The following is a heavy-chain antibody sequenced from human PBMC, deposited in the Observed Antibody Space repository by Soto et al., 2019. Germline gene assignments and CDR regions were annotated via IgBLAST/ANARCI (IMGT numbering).Heavy chain of an antibody. Sequence: QVQLQESGPGLVKPSETLSLTCTVSGGSISSYYWSWIRQPPGKGLEWIGYIYYSGSTNYNPSLKSRVTISVDTSKNQFSLKLSSVTAADTAVYYCARGKKAAAVPEFNWFDPWGQGTLVTVSS. CDR2: IYYSGST. D-gene: IGHD6-13*01. CDR3: ARGKKAAAVPEFNWFDP. CDR1: GGSISSYY. J-gene: IGHJ5*02. V-gene: IGHV4-59*08.